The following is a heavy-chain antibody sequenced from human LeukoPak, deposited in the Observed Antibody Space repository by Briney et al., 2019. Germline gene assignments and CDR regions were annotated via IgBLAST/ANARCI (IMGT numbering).Heavy chain of an antibody. CDR1: GASMSSSRYY. Sequence: SETLSLACTVSGASMSSSRYYWGWIRQPPGKGLEWIGFIYYSGSTYYNPSLKSRVTISVDASKNHFSLKVSSVTAADTAVYYCARNFSSGWFDYWGQGTLVTVSS. CDR2: IYYSGST. D-gene: IGHD6-19*01. J-gene: IGHJ4*02. CDR3: ARNFSSGWFDY. V-gene: IGHV4-39*02.